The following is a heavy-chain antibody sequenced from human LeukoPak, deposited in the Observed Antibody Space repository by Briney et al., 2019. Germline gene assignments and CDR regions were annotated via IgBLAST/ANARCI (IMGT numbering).Heavy chain of an antibody. CDR2: IYYSGST. J-gene: IGHJ4*02. D-gene: IGHD3-10*01. CDR3: ARGHYYGSGSYSAFDN. CDR1: GGSRSSYY. V-gene: IGHV4-59*01. Sequence: PSETLSLTCTVPGGSRSSYYWRRIRQPPGKGLEWIGYIYYSGSTYYNPSLKSRVTISVDTSKNQFSLKVRSVTAADTAVYYCARGHYYGSGSYSAFDNWGQGTLVTVSS.